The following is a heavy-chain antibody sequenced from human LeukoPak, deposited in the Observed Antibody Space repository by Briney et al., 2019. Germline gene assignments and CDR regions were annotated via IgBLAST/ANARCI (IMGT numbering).Heavy chain of an antibody. CDR1: GGSISSGDYY. CDR3: ARDYYGSGSSNN. CDR2: IYYSGST. V-gene: IGHV4-30-4*01. J-gene: IGHJ4*02. D-gene: IGHD3-10*01. Sequence: SETLSLTCTVSGGSISSGDYYWSWIRQPPGKGLEWIGYIYYSGSTYYNPSLKSRVTISVDTSKNQFSLKLSSATAADTAVYYCARDYYGSGSSNNWGQGTLVTVSS.